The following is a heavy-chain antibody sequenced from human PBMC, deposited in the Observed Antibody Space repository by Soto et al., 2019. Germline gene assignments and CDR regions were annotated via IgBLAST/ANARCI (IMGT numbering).Heavy chain of an antibody. V-gene: IGHV3-74*01. J-gene: IGHJ6*02. CDR3: ARVQREYDSSGYYYGGMDV. CDR1: GFTFSSYW. Sequence: EVQLVESGGGLVQPGGSLRLSCAASGFTFSSYWMHWVRQAPGKGLVWVSRINSDGSSTSYADSVKGRFTISRDNAKNTLYLQKNSLRAEDTAVYYCARVQREYDSSGYYYGGMDVWGQGTTVTVSS. CDR2: INSDGSST. D-gene: IGHD3-22*01.